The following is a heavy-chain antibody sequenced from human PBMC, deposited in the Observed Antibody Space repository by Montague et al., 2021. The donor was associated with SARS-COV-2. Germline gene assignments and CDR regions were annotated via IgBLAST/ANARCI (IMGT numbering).Heavy chain of an antibody. V-gene: IGHV4-59*01. CDR1: GGSISSYY. CDR2: IYYSGRT. CDR3: ARGGGSGYRYYFDY. D-gene: IGHD3-22*01. Sequence: SETLSLTCTVSGGSISSYYWNWIRQPPGKGLEWIGYIYYSGRTNYNPSLKSRVTISVDTSKNQFSLKLSSVTAADTAVYYCARGGGSGYRYYFDYWGQESLVTVSS. J-gene: IGHJ4*02.